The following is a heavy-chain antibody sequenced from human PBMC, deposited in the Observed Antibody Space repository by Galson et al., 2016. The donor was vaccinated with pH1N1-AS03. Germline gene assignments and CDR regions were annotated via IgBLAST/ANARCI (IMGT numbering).Heavy chain of an antibody. Sequence: SVKVSCKASGYVFSDYYIHWVRPAPGKGLEGMGWINPNSGGTLYAPKFQGTVTITSDTSLRTAFMEVTWLTSDDTAVYYCARPLTSGFCSSCGLDCYGINPYYFDHWGQGTLVTVSS. CDR2: INPNSGGT. D-gene: IGHD2-2*01. J-gene: IGHJ4*02. CDR3: ARPLTSGFCSSCGLDCYGINPYYFDH. V-gene: IGHV1-2*02. CDR1: GYVFSDYY.